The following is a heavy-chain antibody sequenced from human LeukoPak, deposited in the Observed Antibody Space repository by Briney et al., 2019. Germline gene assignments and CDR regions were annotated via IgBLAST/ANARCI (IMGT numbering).Heavy chain of an antibody. CDR2: ISAYNGNT. CDR1: GYTFTSYG. D-gene: IGHD1-7*01. J-gene: IGHJ5*02. V-gene: IGHV1-18*01. Sequence: ASVKVSCKASGYTFTSYGIGWVRQAPGQGLEWMGWISAYNGNTNYAQKLQGRVTMTTDTSTSTAYMELRSLRSDDTAVYYCARDPWNYGEDWFDHWGQGTLVTVSS. CDR3: ARDPWNYGEDWFDH.